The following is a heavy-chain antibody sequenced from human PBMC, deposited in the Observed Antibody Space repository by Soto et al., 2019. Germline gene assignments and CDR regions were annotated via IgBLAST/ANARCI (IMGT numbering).Heavy chain of an antibody. CDR2: INPNSGGT. CDR1: GCTFSSYA. J-gene: IGHJ5*02. D-gene: IGHD1-7*01. Sequence: ASVKVSCKASGCTFSSYAISWVRQAPGQGLEWLGWINPNSGGTNYAQKFQGRVTMTRDTSISTAYMALSRLRSDDTAVYYCARGRYNWNYWFDPWGQGTLVNVSS. CDR3: ARGRYNWNYWFDP. V-gene: IGHV1-2*02.